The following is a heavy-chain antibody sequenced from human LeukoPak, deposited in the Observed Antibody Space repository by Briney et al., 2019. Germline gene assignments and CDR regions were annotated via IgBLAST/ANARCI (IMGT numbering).Heavy chain of an antibody. D-gene: IGHD6-19*01. Sequence: ASVNVSCKASGYTFTIYGISWVRQAPGQGLEWMGWISAYNGNTNYAQKLQGRVTMTTDTSTSTAYMELRSLRPDDTAVYYCARDLSIAVAGTSFDYWGQGTLVTVSS. J-gene: IGHJ4*02. CDR3: ARDLSIAVAGTSFDY. CDR2: ISAYNGNT. CDR1: GYTFTIYG. V-gene: IGHV1-18*01.